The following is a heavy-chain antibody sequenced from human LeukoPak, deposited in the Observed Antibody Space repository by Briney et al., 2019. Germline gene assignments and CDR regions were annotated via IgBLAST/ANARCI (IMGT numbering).Heavy chain of an antibody. V-gene: IGHV3-23*01. J-gene: IGHJ4*02. Sequence: GGSLRLSCAASGFTFSSYAMSWVRQAPGKGLEWVSAISGSGDSTYYADSVKGRFTISRDNSKNTLYLQMNSLRAEDTAVYYCARLGYCSSTSCHPVGAFDYWGQGTLVTVSS. CDR3: ARLGYCSSTSCHPVGAFDY. D-gene: IGHD2-2*01. CDR2: ISGSGDST. CDR1: GFTFSSYA.